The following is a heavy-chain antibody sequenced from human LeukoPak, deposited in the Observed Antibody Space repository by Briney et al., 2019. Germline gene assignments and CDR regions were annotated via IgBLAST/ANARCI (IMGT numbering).Heavy chain of an antibody. Sequence: NASETLSLTCTVSGGSISSSSYYWGWIRQPPGKGLEWIGEINHSGSTNYNPSLKSRVTISVDTSKNQFSLKLSSVTAADTAVYYCARGFRIVSRFDYWGQGTLVTVSS. D-gene: IGHD2-15*01. CDR2: INHSGST. V-gene: IGHV4-39*07. CDR3: ARGFRIVSRFDY. CDR1: GGSISSSSYY. J-gene: IGHJ4*02.